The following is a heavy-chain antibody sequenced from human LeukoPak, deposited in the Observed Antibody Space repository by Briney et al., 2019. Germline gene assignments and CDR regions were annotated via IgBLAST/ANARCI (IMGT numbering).Heavy chain of an antibody. CDR3: ASSYYDGSGYYFGDAFHI. D-gene: IGHD3-22*01. V-gene: IGHV3-74*03. CDR2: INSDGSTS. J-gene: IGHJ3*02. CDR1: GFTFSGYW. Sequence: PGGSLRLSCSASGFTFSGYWMHWVRQAPGKGLVWVSRINSDGSTSQYVDSVKGRFTISRDNAKNTLYLQMNSLRAEDTAVYYCASSYYDGSGYYFGDAFHIWGPGTMVTVSS.